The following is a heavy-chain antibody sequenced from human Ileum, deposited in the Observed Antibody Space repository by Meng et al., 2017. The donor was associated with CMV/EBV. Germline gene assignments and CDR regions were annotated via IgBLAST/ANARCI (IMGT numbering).Heavy chain of an antibody. CDR1: GVTVSTNY. J-gene: IGHJ4*02. CDR3: GRERWGLGDY. CDR2: IHAAGGG. D-gene: IGHD2-21*02. Sequence: GESLKISCVVSGVTVSTNYMSWVRQAPGKGLEWVSVIHAAGGGYYAESVKGRFSISRDNSENTVYLQMNSLRVDDTAVYICGRERWGLGDYWGQGTVVTVSS. V-gene: IGHV3-66*01.